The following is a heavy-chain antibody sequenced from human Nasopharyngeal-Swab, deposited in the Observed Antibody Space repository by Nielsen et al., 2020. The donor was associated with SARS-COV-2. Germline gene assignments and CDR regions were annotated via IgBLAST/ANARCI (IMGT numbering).Heavy chain of an antibody. CDR2: LDWDDDK. V-gene: IGHV2-70*11. J-gene: IGHJ6*03. Sequence: SGPTLVKPTQTLTLTCTFSGFSLSTSGMCVSWIRQPPGKALEWLARLDWDDDKYYSTSLKTRLTISKDTSKNQVVLTMTNMDPVDTATYYCARIPGIAAAGTGYMDVWGKGTTVTVSS. CDR1: GFSLSTSGMC. CDR3: ARIPGIAAAGTGYMDV. D-gene: IGHD6-13*01.